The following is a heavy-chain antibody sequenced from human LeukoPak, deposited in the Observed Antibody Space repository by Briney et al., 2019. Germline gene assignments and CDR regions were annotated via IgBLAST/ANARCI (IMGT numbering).Heavy chain of an antibody. D-gene: IGHD1-1*01. CDR3: ARGPYSPNRNDVGDY. V-gene: IGHV4-34*01. CDR1: GGSFSGYY. J-gene: IGHJ4*02. CDR2: INHSGST. Sequence: PSETLSLTCAVYGGSFSGYYWSWIRQPPGKGLEWIGEINHSGSTNYNPSLKSRVTISVDTSKNQFSLKLSSVTAADTAVYYCARGPYSPNRNDVGDYWGQGTLVTVSS.